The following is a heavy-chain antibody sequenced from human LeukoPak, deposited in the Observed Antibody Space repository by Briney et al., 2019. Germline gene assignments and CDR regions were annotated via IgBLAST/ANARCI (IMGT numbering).Heavy chain of an antibody. D-gene: IGHD6-19*01. CDR1: GFTLSSYS. CDR3: ARVGSNQWLDY. CDR2: ISGGSSTI. J-gene: IGHJ4*02. V-gene: IGHV3-48*01. Sequence: GGSLRLSCAASGFTLSSYSMTWVRQAPGKGLEWVSYISGGSSTIYNADSVKGRFTISRDNAKNLLYLLMDTLRAEDTAVYYCARVGSNQWLDYWGQGTLVTVSS.